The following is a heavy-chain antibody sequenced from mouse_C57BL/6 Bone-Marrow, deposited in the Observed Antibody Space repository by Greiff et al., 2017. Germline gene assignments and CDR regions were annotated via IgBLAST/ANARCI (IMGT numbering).Heavy chain of an antibody. CDR2: IDPSDSYT. CDR3: ARSGTHYYGTPAYFDY. CDR1: GYTFTSYW. V-gene: IGHV1-69*01. D-gene: IGHD1-1*01. Sequence: QVQLQQSGAELVMPGASVKLSCKASGYTFTSYWMHWVKQRPGQGLEWIGEIDPSDSYTNYNQKFKGKSTLTVDKSSSTAYMQLSSLTSEDSAVYYCARSGTHYYGTPAYFDYWGQGTTLTVSS. J-gene: IGHJ2*01.